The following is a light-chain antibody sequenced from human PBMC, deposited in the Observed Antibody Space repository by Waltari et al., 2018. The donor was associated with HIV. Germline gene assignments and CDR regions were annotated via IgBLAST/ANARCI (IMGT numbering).Light chain of an antibody. V-gene: IGLV2-23*02. CDR3: CSYASGSTFV. Sequence: QSALTQPASVSGSPGQSITISCTGTSSDLGSYDLVSWYQHHPGKAPKVMIYEFSKRPSGVSNRFSGSKSGNTASLIISGLQAEDEADYYCCSYASGSTFVFGTGTKVTVL. CDR2: EFS. J-gene: IGLJ1*01. CDR1: SSDLGSYDL.